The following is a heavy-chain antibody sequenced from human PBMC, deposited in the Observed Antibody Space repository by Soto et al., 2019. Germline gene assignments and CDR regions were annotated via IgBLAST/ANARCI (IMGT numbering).Heavy chain of an antibody. CDR2: IWYDGSNK. CDR3: ARGADFWSGSYYYYGMDV. D-gene: IGHD3-3*01. CDR1: GFTFSSYG. V-gene: IGHV3-33*01. J-gene: IGHJ6*02. Sequence: GGSLRLSCAASGFTFSSYGMHWVRQAPGKGLEWVAVIWYDGSNKYYADSVKGRFTISRDNSKNTLYLQMNSLRAEDTAVYYCARGADFWSGSYYYYGMDVWGQGTTVTVSS.